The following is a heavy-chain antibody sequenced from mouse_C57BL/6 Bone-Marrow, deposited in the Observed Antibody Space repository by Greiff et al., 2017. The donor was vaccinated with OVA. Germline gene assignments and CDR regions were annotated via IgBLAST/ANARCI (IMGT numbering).Heavy chain of an antibody. CDR1: GYAFTNYL. CDR3: ARDYDGGFDY. V-gene: IGHV1-54*01. J-gene: IGHJ2*01. D-gene: IGHD2-4*01. CDR2: INPGSGGT. Sequence: VKLQESGAELVRPGTSVKVSCKASGYAFTNYLIEWVKQRPGQGLEWIGVINPGSGGTNYNEKFKGKATLTADKSSSTAYMQLSSLTSEDSAVYFCARDYDGGFDYWGQGTTLTVSS.